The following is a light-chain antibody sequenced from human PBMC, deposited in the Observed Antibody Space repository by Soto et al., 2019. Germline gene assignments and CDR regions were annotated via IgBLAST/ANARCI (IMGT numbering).Light chain of an antibody. V-gene: IGLV2-14*01. J-gene: IGLJ2*01. Sequence: QSVLTQPASVSGSPGQSITISCTGTSSDVGGYNYVSWYQQHPGKAPKLMIYDVSNRPSGVSNRFSGSKSGNTASLTISGLQAEDEADYYYSSYTSSSSPEVVFGGGTKLTVL. CDR1: SSDVGGYNY. CDR3: SSYTSSSSPEVV. CDR2: DVS.